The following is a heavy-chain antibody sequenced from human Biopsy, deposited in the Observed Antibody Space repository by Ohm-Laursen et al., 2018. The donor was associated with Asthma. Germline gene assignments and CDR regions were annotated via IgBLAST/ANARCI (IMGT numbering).Heavy chain of an antibody. Sequence: SLRLSCIASGFAVSRDHMFWVRQAPGKGLEWVSVIYSGGTSHTADSVRGRFTISRDYSKNTLYLQMHSLRAEDTDVYYCARGDSSNWSHYYFDYWGQGTLVTVSS. CDR2: IYSGGTS. D-gene: IGHD3-22*01. V-gene: IGHV3-53*01. J-gene: IGHJ4*02. CDR3: ARGDSSNWSHYYFDY. CDR1: GFAVSRDH.